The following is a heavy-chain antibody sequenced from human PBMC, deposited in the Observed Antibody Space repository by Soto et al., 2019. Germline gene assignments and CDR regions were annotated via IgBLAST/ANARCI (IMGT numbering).Heavy chain of an antibody. J-gene: IGHJ4*02. CDR3: ARARPTAGYIYFDQ. Sequence: QVDLVQSGAEVKEPGASVRISCEASGYTFTSYGIHWVRQAPGQRREWMGWINTGSSNTRYSPEFQARVTITRDTSASTAYMELNSLRSEDTAVYYCARARPTAGYIYFDQRGQGTLVTVSS. D-gene: IGHD3-9*01. V-gene: IGHV1-3*04. CDR1: GYTFTSYG. CDR2: INTGSSNT.